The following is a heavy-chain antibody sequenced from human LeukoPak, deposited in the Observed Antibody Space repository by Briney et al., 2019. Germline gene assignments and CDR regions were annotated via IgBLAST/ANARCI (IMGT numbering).Heavy chain of an antibody. J-gene: IGHJ6*03. CDR1: GFTFSRYA. CDR3: AKFVNYGNYYYYYYMDV. D-gene: IGHD3-10*01. CDR2: VSDNGDST. Sequence: PGGSLRLSCAASGFTFSRYAMSWVRQAPGKGLEWVSAVSDNGDSTYYADSVQGRFTISRDNSKNTLYLQMNSLRAEDTAVYFCAKFVNYGNYYYYYYMDVWGKGTTVTVSS. V-gene: IGHV3-23*01.